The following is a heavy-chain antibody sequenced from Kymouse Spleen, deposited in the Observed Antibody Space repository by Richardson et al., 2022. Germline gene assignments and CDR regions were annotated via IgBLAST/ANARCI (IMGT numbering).Heavy chain of an antibody. CDR2: IYYSGST. CDR1: GGSVSSGSYY. V-gene: IGHV4-61*01. Sequence: QVQLQESGPGLVKPSETLSLTCTVSGGSVSSGSYYWSWIRQPPGKGLEWIGYIYYSGSTNYNPSLKSRVTISVDTSKNQFSLKLSSVTAADTAVYYCARGGHWNYSYYYGMDVWGQGTTVTVSS. CDR3: ARGGHWNYSYYYGMDV. J-gene: IGHJ6*02. D-gene: IGHD1-7*01.